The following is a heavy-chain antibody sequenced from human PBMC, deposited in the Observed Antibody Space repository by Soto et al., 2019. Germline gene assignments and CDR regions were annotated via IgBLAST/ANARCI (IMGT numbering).Heavy chain of an antibody. D-gene: IGHD6-19*01. V-gene: IGHV1-18*01. CDR3: ARDLYYSSGLYFDHDAVDI. J-gene: IGHJ3*02. Sequence: QVQLLQSGADVKKPGASVKVSCKASGYKFTSYGISWVRQAPGQGLEWMGWISPHNDRTKYARRFQDRVTMTTETPTSTVYMEMVSLRSDDTAVYYFARDLYYSSGLYFDHDAVDIWGQGTVVTVSS. CDR1: GYKFTSYG. CDR2: ISPHNDRT.